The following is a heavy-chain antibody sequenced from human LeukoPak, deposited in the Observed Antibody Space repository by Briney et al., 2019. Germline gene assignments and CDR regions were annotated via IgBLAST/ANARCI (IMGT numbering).Heavy chain of an antibody. D-gene: IGHD1-26*01. Sequence: PGGSLRLSCAASGFTFSSYAMSWVRQAPGKGLEWVSAISGIGDRTYYADSVKGRFTISRDNSKNTLYLQMNSLRAEDTAVYYCAKNSGMGGGAFDIWGRGTMVTVSS. V-gene: IGHV3-23*01. CDR3: AKNSGMGGGAFDI. CDR1: GFTFSSYA. J-gene: IGHJ3*02. CDR2: ISGIGDRT.